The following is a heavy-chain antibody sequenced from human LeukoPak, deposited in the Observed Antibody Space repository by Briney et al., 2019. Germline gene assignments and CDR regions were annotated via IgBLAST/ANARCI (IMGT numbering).Heavy chain of an antibody. CDR3: ARAESITWYY. V-gene: IGHV3-48*03. CDR2: ISSSGSTI. D-gene: IGHD6-13*01. J-gene: IGHJ4*02. Sequence: GGSLRLSCAASGFIFSNYEMNWVRQAPGKGLEWISYISSSGSTIYYADSVKGRFSTSRDNAKNSLYLQMNSLSAEDTAVYYCARAESITWYYWGQGTLVTVS. CDR1: GFIFSNYE.